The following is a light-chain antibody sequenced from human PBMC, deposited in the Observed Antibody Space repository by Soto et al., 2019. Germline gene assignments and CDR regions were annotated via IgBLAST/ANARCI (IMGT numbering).Light chain of an antibody. Sequence: DIQMTQSPSTLSASVGDRVTITCRASQSISTWLAWYQQKPGKAPKLLIYKASNLEDGVPSRFSGSGSGTEFTITVSSLQSDDVATYYCQQYDTVPLTFGGGTKVDIK. CDR3: QQYDTVPLT. V-gene: IGKV1-5*03. CDR2: KAS. J-gene: IGKJ4*01. CDR1: QSISTW.